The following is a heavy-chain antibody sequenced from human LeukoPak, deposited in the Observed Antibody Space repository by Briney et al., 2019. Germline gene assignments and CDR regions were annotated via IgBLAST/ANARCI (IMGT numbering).Heavy chain of an antibody. J-gene: IGHJ4*02. CDR1: GGTFSSYA. CDR2: IIPIFGTA. Sequence: EASVKVSCKASGGTFSSYAISWVRQAPGQGLEWMGGIIPIFGTANYAQKFQGRVTITADESTSTAYMELSSLRSDDTAVYYCARGGGKGSYWGQGTLVTVSS. V-gene: IGHV1-69*13. CDR3: ARGGGKGSY. D-gene: IGHD1-14*01.